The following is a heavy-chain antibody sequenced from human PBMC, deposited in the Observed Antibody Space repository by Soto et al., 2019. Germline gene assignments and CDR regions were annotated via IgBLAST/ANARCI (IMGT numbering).Heavy chain of an antibody. CDR3: ARVDDTAWFTRDY. CDR1: GFTFSTYW. D-gene: IGHD3-10*01. V-gene: IGHV3-7*01. CDR2: INQDGSET. Sequence: PGGSLRLSCGASGFTFSTYWMNWVRQAPGKGLEWVANINQDGSETSYVDSVKGRFTISRDNAKSSLYLQMDSLRADDTAVYYCARVDDTAWFTRDYWGQGTLVTVSS. J-gene: IGHJ4*02.